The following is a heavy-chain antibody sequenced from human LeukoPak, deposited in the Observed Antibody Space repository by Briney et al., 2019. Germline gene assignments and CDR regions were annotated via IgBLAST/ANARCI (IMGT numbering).Heavy chain of an antibody. J-gene: IGHJ3*02. V-gene: IGHV1-18*01. CDR3: ARVGIVGATGGAFDI. D-gene: IGHD1-26*01. Sequence: ASVKVSCKASGYTFTIYGISWVRQAPGQGLEWMGWINTYNGNTNYAQKLQGRVTMTTDTSTSTAYMDLRSLRSDDTAVYYCARVGIVGATGGAFDIWGQGTMVTVSS. CDR1: GYTFTIYG. CDR2: INTYNGNT.